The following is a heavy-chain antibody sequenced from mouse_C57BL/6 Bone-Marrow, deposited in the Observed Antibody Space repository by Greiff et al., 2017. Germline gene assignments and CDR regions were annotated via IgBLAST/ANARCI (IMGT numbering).Heavy chain of an antibody. Sequence: QVQLQQPGAELVKPGASVKLSCKASGYTFTSYWMHWVKQRPGQGLEWIGMIHPNSGSTNYNEKFKSKATLTVDKSSSTAYMQLSSLTSEDAAVYYCAYDYKGDYYFDGWGQGTTLTVSS. CDR2: IHPNSGST. CDR1: GYTFTSYW. CDR3: AYDYKGDYYFDG. J-gene: IGHJ2*01. D-gene: IGHD2-4*01. V-gene: IGHV1-64*01.